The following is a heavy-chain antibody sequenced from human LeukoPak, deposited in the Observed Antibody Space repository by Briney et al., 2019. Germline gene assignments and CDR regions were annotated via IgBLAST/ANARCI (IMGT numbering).Heavy chain of an antibody. CDR1: GFTFSSYA. CDR2: ISGSGGST. CDR3: AKFRKYCSGGSCWGRTASGNWFDP. D-gene: IGHD2-15*01. J-gene: IGHJ5*02. Sequence: GGSLRLSCAVSGFTFSSYAMSWVRHAPRKGRERVSAISGSGGSTYYADSVKGRFTISRDNSKNTLYLQMNSLRAEDTAVYYCAKFRKYCSGGSCWGRTASGNWFDPWGQGTLVTVSS. V-gene: IGHV3-23*01.